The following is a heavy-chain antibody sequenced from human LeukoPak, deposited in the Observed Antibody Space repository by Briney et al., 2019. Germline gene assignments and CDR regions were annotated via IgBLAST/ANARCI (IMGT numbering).Heavy chain of an antibody. D-gene: IGHD5-12*01. CDR2: INHSGST. CDR1: GGSISSYY. CDR3: ARGLSVEMATINLYYFDY. J-gene: IGHJ4*02. V-gene: IGHV4-34*01. Sequence: SETLSLTCAVSGGSISSYYWSWIRQPPGKGLEWIGEINHSGSTNYNPSLKSRVTISVDTSKNQFSLKLSSVTAADTAVYYCARGLSVEMATINLYYFDYWGQGTLVTVSS.